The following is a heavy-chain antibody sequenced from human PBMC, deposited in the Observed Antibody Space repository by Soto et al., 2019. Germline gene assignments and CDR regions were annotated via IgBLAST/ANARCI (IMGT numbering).Heavy chain of an antibody. CDR1: GVTFRNYA. CDR2: IIPIFGTA. J-gene: IGHJ6*02. V-gene: IGHV1-69*01. CDR3: AEHLVGGTLNYYYYGMDV. D-gene: IGHD1-26*01. Sequence: QVQLVQSVAEVKKPGSAVKVSCKASGVTFRNYASSWVRQAPGQGLEWIGGIIPIFGTANYAQKFQARVTITADESTSTAYMELSSLRSEDTAVYYCAEHLVGGTLNYYYYGMDVWGQGTTVTVSS.